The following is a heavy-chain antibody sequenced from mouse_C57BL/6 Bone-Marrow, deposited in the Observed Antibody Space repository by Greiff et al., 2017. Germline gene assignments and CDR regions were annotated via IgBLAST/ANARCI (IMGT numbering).Heavy chain of an antibody. D-gene: IGHD2-1*01. CDR3: ARSIYYGNLYAMDY. J-gene: IGHJ4*01. CDR1: GYTFTSYG. CDR2: IYPRSGNP. Sequence: VHLVESGAELARPGASVKLSCKASGYTFTSYGISWVKQRTGQGLEWIGEIYPRSGNPYYNEKFKGKATLTADKSSSTAYMELRSLTSEDSAVYFCARSIYYGNLYAMDYWGQGTSVTVSS. V-gene: IGHV1-81*01.